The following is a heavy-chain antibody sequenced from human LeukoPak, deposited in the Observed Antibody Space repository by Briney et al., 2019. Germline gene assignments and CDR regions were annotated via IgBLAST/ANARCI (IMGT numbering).Heavy chain of an antibody. CDR1: GFTFSGSA. V-gene: IGHV3-73*01. J-gene: IGHJ4*02. CDR2: IRSKANSYAT. D-gene: IGHD1-26*01. CDR3: ASEKGGSNYFDN. Sequence: PGGSLRLSCAASGFTFSGSAMHWVRQASGKGLEWVGHIRSKANSYATAYAASVKGRITISRDDSKNTAYLQTNRLKTEDTAMYYCASEKGGSNYFDNRGQGTLVTVSS.